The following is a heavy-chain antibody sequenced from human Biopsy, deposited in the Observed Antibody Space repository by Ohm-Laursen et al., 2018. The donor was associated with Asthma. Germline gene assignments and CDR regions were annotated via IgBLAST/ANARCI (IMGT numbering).Heavy chain of an antibody. Sequence: SLRLSCAPSGFAFSQYGMHWVRQAPGQGLEWVAVISYDGRTTYYAGSVEGRLTISRDNAKNTLSLQMNSLSAADTAVYYCARAYSSGWTRGMDVWGQGTTVIVSS. CDR1: GFAFSQYG. J-gene: IGHJ6*02. CDR3: ARAYSSGWTRGMDV. D-gene: IGHD6-19*01. V-gene: IGHV3-30*03. CDR2: ISYDGRTT.